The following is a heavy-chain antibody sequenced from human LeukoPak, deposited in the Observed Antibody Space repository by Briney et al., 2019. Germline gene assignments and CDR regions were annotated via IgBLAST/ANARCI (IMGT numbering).Heavy chain of an antibody. CDR1: GFTFDDYA. D-gene: IGHD5-18*01. CDR2: ISGDGGST. CDR3: AKVGYGQLGLFDY. Sequence: PGGSLRLSCAASGFTFDDYAMHWVRQAPGKGREGGSRISGDGGSTYYADSVKGRFSISRDNSKNSLYLQMNSLRTEDTALYYCAKVGYGQLGLFDYWGQGALVTVSS. J-gene: IGHJ4*02. V-gene: IGHV3-43*02.